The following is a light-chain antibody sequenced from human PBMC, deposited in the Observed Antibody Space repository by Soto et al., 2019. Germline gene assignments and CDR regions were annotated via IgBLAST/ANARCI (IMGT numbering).Light chain of an antibody. CDR3: SSYTTIKTVV. CDR2: EVG. CDR1: SSDVGTYNY. V-gene: IGLV2-14*01. J-gene: IGLJ2*01. Sequence: QSALTQPASVSGSPGQSITISCTGTSSDVGTYNYVSWYQQHPGKAPKLMIYEVGNRPSGVSNRFSGFKSANTAYLTISGVQPEDEADYHCSSYTTIKTVVFGGGTKLTVL.